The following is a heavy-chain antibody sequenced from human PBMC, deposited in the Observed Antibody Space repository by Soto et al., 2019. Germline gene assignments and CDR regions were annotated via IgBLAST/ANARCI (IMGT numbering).Heavy chain of an antibody. CDR2: ISSDGNNR. Sequence: GGSLGLSCSASGRTFGDYFMHWVRQAPGKGLEWVTVISSDGNNRYYADSVKGRFAISRDNSKNTLYLQMNSLRVEDTAIYICAHLAGLAHTDDFWGQGTPVTVSS. CDR3: AHLAGLAHTDDF. J-gene: IGHJ4*02. V-gene: IGHV3-30-3*02. D-gene: IGHD3-9*01. CDR1: GRTFGDYF.